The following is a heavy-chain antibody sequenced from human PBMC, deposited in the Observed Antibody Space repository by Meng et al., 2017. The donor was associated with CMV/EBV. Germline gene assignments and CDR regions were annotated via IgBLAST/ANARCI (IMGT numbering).Heavy chain of an antibody. D-gene: IGHD2-2*01. V-gene: IGHV5-51*01. Sequence: TVSCKSSGYSFTSYWIGWVRQMPGKGLEWMGIIYPGDSDTRYSPSFQGQVTISADKSISTAYLQWSSLKASDTAMYYCARHQLKGYCSSTSCYHAFDIWGQGTMVTVSS. CDR2: IYPGDSDT. CDR3: ARHQLKGYCSSTSCYHAFDI. CDR1: GYSFTSYW. J-gene: IGHJ3*02.